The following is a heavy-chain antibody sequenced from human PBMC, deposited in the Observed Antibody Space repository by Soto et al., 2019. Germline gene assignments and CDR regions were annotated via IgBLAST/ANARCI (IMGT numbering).Heavy chain of an antibody. J-gene: IGHJ4*02. V-gene: IGHV1-46*04. D-gene: IGHD2-21*02. CDR1: GDTFTDYY. Sequence: QVQLMQSGAEVKKPGASVKVSCKASGDTFTDYYIHWVRQAPGQGLEWMGTVNPSGGHTTYAQHLLGGVARSGDRSASTRCLAMTSLPSDVTAIYYWARGGHVVVVTAAWCSWCQGTLVTVSS. CDR2: VNPSGGHT. CDR3: ARGGHVVVVTAAWCS.